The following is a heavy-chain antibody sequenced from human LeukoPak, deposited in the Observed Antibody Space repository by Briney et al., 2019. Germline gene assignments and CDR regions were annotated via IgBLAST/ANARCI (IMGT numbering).Heavy chain of an antibody. CDR1: GYTFTSYG. J-gene: IGHJ4*02. CDR3: ARDGYGSGSYGTY. CDR2: ISAYSGDT. Sequence: ASVKVSCKASGYTFTSYGISWVRQAPGQGLEWMGWISAYSGDTNYAQKFQGRATMTTDTSTSTAYMELRSLSSDDTAVYYCARDGYGSGSYGTYWGQGTLVTVSS. D-gene: IGHD3-10*01. V-gene: IGHV1-18*01.